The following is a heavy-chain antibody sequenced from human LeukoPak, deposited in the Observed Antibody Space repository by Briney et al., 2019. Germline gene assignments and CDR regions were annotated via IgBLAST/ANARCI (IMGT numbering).Heavy chain of an antibody. D-gene: IGHD6-19*01. V-gene: IGHV3-21*01. CDR2: ISSSSSYI. J-gene: IGHJ3*02. Sequence: GGSLRLSCAASGFTFSSYSMNWVRQAPGKGLEWVSSISSSSSYIYYADSVKGRFTISRDNAKNSLYLQMNSLRAEDTAVYYCARDRDSSGWVDAFDIWGQGTMVTVSS. CDR1: GFTFSSYS. CDR3: ARDRDSSGWVDAFDI.